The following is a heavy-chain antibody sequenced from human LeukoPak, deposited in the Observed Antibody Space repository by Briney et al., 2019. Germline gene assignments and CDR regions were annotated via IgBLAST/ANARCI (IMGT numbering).Heavy chain of an antibody. J-gene: IGHJ4*02. Sequence: GASVKVSCKASGYTFTSYGISWVRQAPGQGLERMGWISAYNGNTNYAQKLQGRVTMTTGTSTSTAYMELRSLRSDDTAVYYCARDLRFLEWLLSGVGFDYWGQGALVTVSS. CDR2: ISAYNGNT. D-gene: IGHD3-3*01. CDR1: GYTFTSYG. V-gene: IGHV1-18*01. CDR3: ARDLRFLEWLLSGVGFDY.